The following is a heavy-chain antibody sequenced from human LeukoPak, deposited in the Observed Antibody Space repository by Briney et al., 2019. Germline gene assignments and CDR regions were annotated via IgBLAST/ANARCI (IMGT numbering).Heavy chain of an antibody. Sequence: SVKVSCKASGGTFSSYAISWVRQAPGQGLEWMGGIIPIFGTANYAQKFQGRVTITADESTSTAYMELSSLRSEDTAVYYCARVPTVGATADAFDIWGQGTMVTVSS. D-gene: IGHD1-26*01. CDR2: IIPIFGTA. CDR1: GGTFSSYA. CDR3: ARVPTVGATADAFDI. V-gene: IGHV1-69*01. J-gene: IGHJ3*02.